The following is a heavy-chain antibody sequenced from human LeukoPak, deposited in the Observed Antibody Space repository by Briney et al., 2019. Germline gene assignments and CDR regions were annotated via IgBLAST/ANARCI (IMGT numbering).Heavy chain of an antibody. CDR1: GFTFSSYW. D-gene: IGHD6-13*01. V-gene: IGHV3-30*18. J-gene: IGHJ6*03. Sequence: GGSLRLSCAASGFTFSSYWMSWVRQAPGKGLEWVAVISYDGSNKYYADSVKGRFTISRDNSKNTLYLQMNSLRAEDTAVYYCAKGKRIAERLYMDVWGKGTTVTVSS. CDR3: AKGKRIAERLYMDV. CDR2: ISYDGSNK.